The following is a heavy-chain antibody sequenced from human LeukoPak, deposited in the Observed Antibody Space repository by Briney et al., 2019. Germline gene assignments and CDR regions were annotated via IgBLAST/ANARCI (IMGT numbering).Heavy chain of an antibody. Sequence: PGGSLRLSCAASGFTFSSYSMMWVRQAPGKGLEWVSYISSSSTTIHYADSVKGRFTISRDNAKNSLYLQMNSLRAEDTAVYYCARDRMVAKLYYYYYYYMDVWGKGTTVTVSS. J-gene: IGHJ6*03. CDR2: ISSSSTTI. CDR3: ARDRMVAKLYYYYYYYMDV. CDR1: GFTFSSYS. V-gene: IGHV3-48*01. D-gene: IGHD2-15*01.